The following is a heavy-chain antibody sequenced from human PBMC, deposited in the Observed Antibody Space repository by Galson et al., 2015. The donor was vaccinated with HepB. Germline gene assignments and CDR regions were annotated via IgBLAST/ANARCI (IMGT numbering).Heavy chain of an antibody. Sequence: QSGAEVKKPGESLTISCKGSGYSFTSYWISWVRQMPGKGLEWMGRIDPSDSYTNYSPSFQGHVTISADKSISTAYLQWSSLKASDTAMYYCARLGRSSSSWYSGYYYYGMDVWGQGTTVTVSS. CDR2: IDPSDSYT. J-gene: IGHJ6*02. CDR3: ARLGRSSSSWYSGYYYYGMDV. D-gene: IGHD6-13*01. CDR1: GYSFTSYW. V-gene: IGHV5-10-1*01.